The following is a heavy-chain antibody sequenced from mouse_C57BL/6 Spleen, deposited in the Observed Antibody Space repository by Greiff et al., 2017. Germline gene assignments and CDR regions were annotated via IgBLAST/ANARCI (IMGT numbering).Heavy chain of an antibody. V-gene: IGHV1-53*01. CDR3: ARDGSSYDYFDY. Sequence: QVHVKQSGTELVKPGASVKLSCKASGYTFTSYWMHWVKQRPGQGLEWIGNINPSNGGTNYNEKFKSKATLTVDKSSSTAYMQLSSLTSEDSAVYYCARDGSSYDYFDYWGQGTTLTVSS. D-gene: IGHD1-1*01. CDR2: INPSNGGT. J-gene: IGHJ2*01. CDR1: GYTFTSYW.